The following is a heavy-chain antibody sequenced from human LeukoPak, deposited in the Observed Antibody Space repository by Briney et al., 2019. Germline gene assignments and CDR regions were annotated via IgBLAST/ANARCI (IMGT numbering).Heavy chain of an antibody. D-gene: IGHD1-26*01. CDR1: GGSVSSGSYY. J-gene: IGHJ4*02. V-gene: IGHV4-61*01. Sequence: SETLSLTCIVSGGSVSSGSYYWSWIRQPPGKGLEWIGYIYYSGSTNYNSSLKSRVTIPVDTSKNQFSLKLSSVTAADTAVYYCARGVGATHFDYWGQGTLVTVSS. CDR2: IYYSGST. CDR3: ARGVGATHFDY.